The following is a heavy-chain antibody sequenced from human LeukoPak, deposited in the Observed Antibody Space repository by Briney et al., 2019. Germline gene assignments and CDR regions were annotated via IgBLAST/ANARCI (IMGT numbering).Heavy chain of an antibody. CDR3: AGGGTTGDLGY. Sequence: GGSLRLSCAASGFTFSDYYMSWIRQAPGKGLEWVSYISSSGNTIYYADSVKGRFTISRDNAKNSLYLQMNSLRAEDTAVFYWAGGGTTGDLGYWGQGTLVTVSS. CDR1: GFTFSDYY. CDR2: ISSSGNTI. D-gene: IGHD4-17*01. V-gene: IGHV3-11*04. J-gene: IGHJ4*02.